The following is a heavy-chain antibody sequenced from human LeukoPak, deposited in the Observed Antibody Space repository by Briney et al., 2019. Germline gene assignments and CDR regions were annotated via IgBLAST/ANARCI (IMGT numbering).Heavy chain of an antibody. CDR3: ARDLSGSYYNWAYYLDY. CDR2: ISSSGSTI. J-gene: IGHJ4*02. V-gene: IGHV3-48*03. Sequence: GGSLRLSCAASRFTFSSYEMNWVRQAPGKGLEWVSYISSSGSTIYYADSVKGRFTISRDNAKNSLYLQMNSLRAEDTAVYYCARDLSGSYYNWAYYLDYWGQGTLVTVSS. D-gene: IGHD3-10*01. CDR1: RFTFSSYE.